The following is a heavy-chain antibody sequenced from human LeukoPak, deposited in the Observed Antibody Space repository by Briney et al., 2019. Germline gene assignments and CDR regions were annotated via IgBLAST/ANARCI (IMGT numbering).Heavy chain of an antibody. CDR1: GYTFTGYY. Sequence: ASVKVSCKASGYTFTGYYLHWVRQAPGQGLEWMGWITPNSGGTNYAQRFQGRVTMTRDTSISTAYMELSRLRSDDTAVYYCARVAYDSGSFRTDYYYMDVWGKGTTVTISS. J-gene: IGHJ6*03. CDR3: ARVAYDSGSFRTDYYYMDV. D-gene: IGHD3-10*01. V-gene: IGHV1-2*02. CDR2: ITPNSGGT.